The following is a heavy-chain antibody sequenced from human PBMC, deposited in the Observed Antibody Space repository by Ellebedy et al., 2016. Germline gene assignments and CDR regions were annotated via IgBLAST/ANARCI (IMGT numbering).Heavy chain of an antibody. CDR1: GFTFSTYS. D-gene: IGHD1-1*01. Sequence: GGSLRLSCAASGFTFSTYSMNWVRQAPGKGLEWVSSISSSSSYIYYADSVKGRFTISRDNAKNSLYLQMNSLRAEDTALYHCARAAGYSWTNWFDPWGQGTLVTVSS. V-gene: IGHV3-21*04. J-gene: IGHJ5*02. CDR3: ARAAGYSWTNWFDP. CDR2: ISSSSSYI.